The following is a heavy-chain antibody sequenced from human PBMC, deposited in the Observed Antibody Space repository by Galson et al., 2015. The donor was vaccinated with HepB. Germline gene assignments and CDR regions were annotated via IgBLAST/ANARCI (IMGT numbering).Heavy chain of an antibody. CDR2: IKQDGSEK. CDR1: GFTFSSYW. J-gene: IGHJ4*02. V-gene: IGHV3-7*03. CDR3: ARGGYSYGYWDYFDY. Sequence: SLRLSCAASGFTFSSYWMSWVRQAPGKGLEWVANIKQDGSEKYYVDSVKGRFTISRDNAKNSLYLQVNSLRAEDTAVYYCARGGYSYGYWDYFDYWGQGTLVTVSS. D-gene: IGHD5-18*01.